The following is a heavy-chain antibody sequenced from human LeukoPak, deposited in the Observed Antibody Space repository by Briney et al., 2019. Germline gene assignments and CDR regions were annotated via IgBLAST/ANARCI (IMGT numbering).Heavy chain of an antibody. V-gene: IGHV3-48*03. CDR1: GFTFSSYE. CDR3: ARDLRDSCGWYVPFDY. Sequence: GGSLRLSCAASGFTFSSYEMNWVRQAPGKGLEWVSYISSSGSTIYYADSVKGRFTISRDNAKNSLYLQMNSLRAEDTAVYYCARDLRDSCGWYVPFDYWGQGTLVTVSS. D-gene: IGHD6-19*01. J-gene: IGHJ4*02. CDR2: ISSSGSTI.